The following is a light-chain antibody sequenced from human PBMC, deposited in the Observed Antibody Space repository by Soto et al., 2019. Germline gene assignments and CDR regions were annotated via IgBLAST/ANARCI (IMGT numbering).Light chain of an antibody. CDR1: QSISSW. Sequence: DIQMTQSPSTLCASVGDRVTLSSRASQSISSWLAWYQQKPGKAPKTLIYKASSLESGVPSRFSGSGSGTEFTLTISSLQPDDFATYYCQQYNSYSQTFGQGTKVDI. CDR3: QQYNSYSQT. J-gene: IGKJ1*01. CDR2: KAS. V-gene: IGKV1-5*03.